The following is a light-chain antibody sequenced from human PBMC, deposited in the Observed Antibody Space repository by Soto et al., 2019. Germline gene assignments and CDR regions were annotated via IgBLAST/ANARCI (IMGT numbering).Light chain of an antibody. CDR3: QQRSNWTVT. CDR1: QSVSSY. CDR2: DAS. Sequence: EIVLTQSPDTLSLSPGERATLSCRASQSVSSYLSWYQQKPGQAPRLLIYDASNRATGIPARFSGSGSGTDFTLTISSLEPEDFAVYYCQQRSNWTVTFGPGTKVDIK. V-gene: IGKV3-11*01. J-gene: IGKJ3*01.